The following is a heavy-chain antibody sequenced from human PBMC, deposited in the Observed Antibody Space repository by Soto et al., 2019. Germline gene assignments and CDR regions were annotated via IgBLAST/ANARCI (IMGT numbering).Heavy chain of an antibody. V-gene: IGHV4-4*07. CDR1: GASISGFY. J-gene: IGHJ5*02. D-gene: IGHD1-1*01. CDR2: IYATGTT. Sequence: PXETLSLTCTVSGASISGFYWSWIRKSAGKGLEWIGRIYATGTTDYNPSLKSRVMMSVDTSKKQFSLKLRSVTAADTAVYYCVRDGTKTLRDWFDHWGQGISVTVSS. CDR3: VRDGTKTLRDWFDH.